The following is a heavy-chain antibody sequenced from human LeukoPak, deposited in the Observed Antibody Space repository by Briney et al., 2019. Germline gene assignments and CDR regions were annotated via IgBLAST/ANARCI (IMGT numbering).Heavy chain of an antibody. CDR2: IRYDGSNK. CDR3: ARKGVYDLEAPS. J-gene: IGHJ4*02. D-gene: IGHD3-3*01. V-gene: IGHV3-30*02. Sequence: GGSLRLSCAASGFTFSSYGMHWVRQAPGKGLEWVAFIRYDGSNKYYADSVKGRFTISRDNAKNSLYLQMNSLRAEDTAVYYCARKGVYDLEAPSWGQGTLVTVSS. CDR1: GFTFSSYG.